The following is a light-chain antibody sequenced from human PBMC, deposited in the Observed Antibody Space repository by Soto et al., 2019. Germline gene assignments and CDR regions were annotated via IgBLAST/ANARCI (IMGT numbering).Light chain of an antibody. J-gene: IGLJ1*01. Sequence: QPALTQPRSVSGSPGQSVTISCTGTSNYVSWYQQHPGKAPKLIIYDVRKRPSGVPNRFSGSKSGNTASLTISGLQAEDEADYYCCSFAGSYTSYVFATGTKVTVL. CDR1: SNY. V-gene: IGLV2-11*01. CDR2: DVR. CDR3: CSFAGSYTSYV.